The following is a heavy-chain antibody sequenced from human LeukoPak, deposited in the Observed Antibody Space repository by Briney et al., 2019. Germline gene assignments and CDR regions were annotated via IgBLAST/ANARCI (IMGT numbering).Heavy chain of an antibody. CDR3: ARKWNYVIWNY. D-gene: IGHD1-7*01. CDR2: INHSGST. CDR1: GGSFSGYY. J-gene: IGHJ4*02. Sequence: KTSETLSLTCAVYGGSFSGYYWSWIRQPTGKGLEWIGEINHSGSTNYNPSLKSRVTISVDTSKNQFSLKLSSVTAADTAVYYCARKWNYVIWNYWGQGTLVTVSS. V-gene: IGHV4-34*01.